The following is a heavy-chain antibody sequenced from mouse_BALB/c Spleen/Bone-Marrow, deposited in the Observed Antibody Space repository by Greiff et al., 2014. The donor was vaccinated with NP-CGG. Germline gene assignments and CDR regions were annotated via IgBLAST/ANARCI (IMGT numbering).Heavy chain of an antibody. CDR3: ARGGNFAWFAY. V-gene: IGHV5-17*02. J-gene: IGHJ3*01. CDR1: GFTFSSFG. Sequence: EVQRVESGGGLVQPGGSRKLSCAASGFTFSSFGMHWVRQAPEKGLEWVAYTSSGSSTIYYADTVKGRFTISRDNPKNTLSLQMTSLRSEDTAMYYCARGGNFAWFAYWGQGTLVTVSA. CDR2: TSSGSSTI. D-gene: IGHD2-1*01.